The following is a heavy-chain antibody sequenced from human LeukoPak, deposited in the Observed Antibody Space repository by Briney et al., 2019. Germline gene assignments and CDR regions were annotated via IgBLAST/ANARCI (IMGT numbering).Heavy chain of an antibody. J-gene: IGHJ4*02. CDR3: ARVGYCSRGVCYNYDY. Sequence: ASVKVSCKASGYSFTGNYMHWVRQASGQGFEWMGWINPNTGGTNYAQKFKGRVLMTRDTSISTAYLELSSLKSDDTAVYYCARVGYCSRGVCYNYDYWGQGTQVTVSS. CDR1: GYSFTGNY. CDR2: INPNTGGT. V-gene: IGHV1-2*02. D-gene: IGHD2-8*01.